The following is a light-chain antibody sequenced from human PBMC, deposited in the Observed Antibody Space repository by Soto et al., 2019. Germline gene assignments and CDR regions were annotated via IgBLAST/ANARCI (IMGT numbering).Light chain of an antibody. Sequence: DIVMTQSPDSLAVSLGERATINYKSSQSVLYSSNNKNYLTWYQQKPGQPPRLLIYWASTRDSGVPDRFSGSGSGTDFTLTISSLQAEDVAVYYCQQYYTPPYTFGQGTKLEIK. V-gene: IGKV4-1*01. CDR2: WAS. J-gene: IGKJ2*01. CDR1: QSVLYSSNNKNY. CDR3: QQYYTPPYT.